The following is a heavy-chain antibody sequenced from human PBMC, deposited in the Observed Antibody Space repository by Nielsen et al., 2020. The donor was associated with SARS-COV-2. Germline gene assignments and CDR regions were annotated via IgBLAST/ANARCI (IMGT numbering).Heavy chain of an antibody. J-gene: IGHJ4*02. D-gene: IGHD2-15*01. V-gene: IGHV3-23*01. Sequence: GGSLRLSCAASGFTFGSHAVSWVRQAPGKGLEWVSGIAGGGYIWHANADSVKGRFTISRDNAKNTLWLEMNSLRVDDTAVYYCVGDTGGRWGELWGQGTLVTVSS. CDR1: GFTFGSHA. CDR3: VGDTGGRWGEL. CDR2: IAGGGYIWH.